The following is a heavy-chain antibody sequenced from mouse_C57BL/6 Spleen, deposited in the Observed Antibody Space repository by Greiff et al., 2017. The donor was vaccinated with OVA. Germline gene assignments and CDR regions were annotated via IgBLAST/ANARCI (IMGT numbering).Heavy chain of an antibody. CDR3: ARPGYSRYFDV. CDR2: ISNAGGST. V-gene: IGHV5-12*01. CDR1: GFTFSDYY. Sequence: DVKLVESGGGLVQPGGSLKLSCAASGFTFSDYYMYWVRQTPEKRLEWVAYISNAGGSTYYPETVKGRFTISRDNAKNTLYLQMSRLKSEDTAMYYCARPGYSRYFDVWGTGTTVTVSS. J-gene: IGHJ1*03. D-gene: IGHD2-12*01.